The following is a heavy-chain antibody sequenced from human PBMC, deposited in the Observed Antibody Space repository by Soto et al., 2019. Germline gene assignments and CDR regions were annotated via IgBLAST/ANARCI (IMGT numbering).Heavy chain of an antibody. V-gene: IGHV4-39*07. Sequence: PSETLSLTCTVSGGSISSSSYYWGWIRQPPGKWLEWIGSIYYSGSTNYNPSLKSRVTISVDTSKNQFSLKLSSVTAADTAVYYCARWSLGWGGMDVWGQGTTVTVPS. J-gene: IGHJ6*02. CDR2: IYYSGST. D-gene: IGHD3-16*01. CDR3: ARWSLGWGGMDV. CDR1: GGSISSSSYY.